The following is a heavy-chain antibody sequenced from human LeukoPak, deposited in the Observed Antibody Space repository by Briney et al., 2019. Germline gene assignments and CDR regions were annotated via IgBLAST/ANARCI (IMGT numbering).Heavy chain of an antibody. J-gene: IGHJ6*03. CDR2: IYYSGST. D-gene: IGHD3-3*01. CDR1: GGSISSSSYY. V-gene: IGHV4-39*01. Sequence: SETLSLTCTVSGGSISSSSYYWGWIRQPPGKGLEWIGSIYYSGSTYYNPPLKSRVTISVDTSKNQFSLKLSSVTAADTAVYYCARTRPSGLRFFLGYYYMDVWGKGTTVTVSS. CDR3: ARTRPSGLRFFLGYYYMDV.